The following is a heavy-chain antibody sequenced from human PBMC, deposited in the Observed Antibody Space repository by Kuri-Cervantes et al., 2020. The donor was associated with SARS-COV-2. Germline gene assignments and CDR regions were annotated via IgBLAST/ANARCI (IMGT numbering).Heavy chain of an antibody. Sequence: GSLRLSCAVYGGSFSGYYWSWVRQPPGKGLEWIGEINHSGSTNYNPSLKSRVTISVDTSKSQFSLKLSSVTAADTAVYYCARGGRIAVAGILLPLYYYGMDVWGQGTTVTVSS. D-gene: IGHD6-19*01. CDR2: INHSGST. J-gene: IGHJ6*02. CDR3: ARGGRIAVAGILLPLYYYGMDV. CDR1: GGSFSGYY. V-gene: IGHV4-34*01.